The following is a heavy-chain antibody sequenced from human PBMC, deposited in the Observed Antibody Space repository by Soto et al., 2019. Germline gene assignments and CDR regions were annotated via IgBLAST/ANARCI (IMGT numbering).Heavy chain of an antibody. D-gene: IGHD3-9*01. CDR2: LSGGGSTT. Sequence: EVQLLESGGGFVQPGESLRLSCAASGFTFSLSAMSWVRQAPGRGLDWVSSLSGGGSTTDYADSVKGRFTISRDNSKNTERLQMNSLRAEDTAVYYCAKGAEYDILTDCDSWGQGALVTVSS. V-gene: IGHV3-23*01. J-gene: IGHJ4*02. CDR3: AKGAEYDILTDCDS. CDR1: GFTFSLSA.